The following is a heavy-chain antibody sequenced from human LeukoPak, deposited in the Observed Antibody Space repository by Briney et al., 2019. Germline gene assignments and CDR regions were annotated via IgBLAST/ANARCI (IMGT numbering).Heavy chain of an antibody. D-gene: IGHD4-17*01. J-gene: IGHJ5*02. V-gene: IGHV4-34*01. CDR1: GGSFSGYY. CDR3: ARKYGDYPWFDP. Sequence: PSESLSLTCAVYGGSFSGYYWSWMRQPPGKGLEWIGEINHSGSTNYNPSLKSRVTISVDTSKNQFSLKLSSVTAADTAVYYCARKYGDYPWFDPWGQGTLVTVSS. CDR2: INHSGST.